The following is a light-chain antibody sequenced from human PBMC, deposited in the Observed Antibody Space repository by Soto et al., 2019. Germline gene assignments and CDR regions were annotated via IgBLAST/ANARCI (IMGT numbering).Light chain of an antibody. J-gene: IGLJ1*01. Sequence: QSVLTQPASVSGSPGQSITISCAGTSSGLAIYNYVSWYQQQPGKAPKLMIYQVTNRPSGVSNRFSGSRSGNTASLTISGLQAEDEADYYCSSYTDSSNYVFETGTKVTVL. CDR3: SSYTDSSNYV. CDR1: SSGLAIYNY. CDR2: QVT. V-gene: IGLV2-14*01.